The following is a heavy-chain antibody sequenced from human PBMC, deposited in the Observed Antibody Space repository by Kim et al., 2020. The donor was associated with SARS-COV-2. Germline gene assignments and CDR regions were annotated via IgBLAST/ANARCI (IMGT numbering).Heavy chain of an antibody. D-gene: IGHD6-13*01. V-gene: IGHV5-51*01. CDR2: T. Sequence: TRYSPSFQGQVTIAADKSISTAYLQWSSLKASDTAMYYCARQGAAGTLDYWGQGTLVTVSS. J-gene: IGHJ4*02. CDR3: ARQGAAGTLDY.